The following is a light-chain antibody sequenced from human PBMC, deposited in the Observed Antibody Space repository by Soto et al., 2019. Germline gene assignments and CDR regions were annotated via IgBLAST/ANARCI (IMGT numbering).Light chain of an antibody. CDR2: GAS. CDR3: QQYGSSGT. Sequence: IVLSQCPGTLSLSPVETATLSRRASQSVSNNYLAWYQKKPGQAPRLIIYGASNRATGLPDRFSGSGSGTDFTLTISRLEHEDFAEYYCQQYGSSGTFGQGTKVDIK. CDR1: QSVSNNY. J-gene: IGKJ1*01. V-gene: IGKV3-20*01.